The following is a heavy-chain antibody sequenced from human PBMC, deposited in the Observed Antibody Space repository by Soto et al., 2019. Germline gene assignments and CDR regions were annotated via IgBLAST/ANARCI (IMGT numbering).Heavy chain of an antibody. J-gene: IGHJ5*02. V-gene: IGHV4-34*01. CDR2: INHSGST. CDR1: GGSFSGYY. D-gene: IGHD3-16*01. CDR3: ARGGGGWFDP. Sequence: QVQLQQWGAGLLKPSETLSLTCAVYGGSFSGYYWSWIRQPPGKGLEWIGEINHSGSTNYNPSLKSRVTRSVDTSKNQFSLKLSSVTAADTAVYYCARGGGGWFDPWGQGTLVTVSS.